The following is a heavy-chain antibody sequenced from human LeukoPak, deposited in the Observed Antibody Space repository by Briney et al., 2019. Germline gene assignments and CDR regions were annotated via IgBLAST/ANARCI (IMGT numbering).Heavy chain of an antibody. D-gene: IGHD4-17*01. CDR2: IYSGGST. Sequence: PGGSLILSCAASGFPVSSNYMSWVRQAPGKGLEWVSVIYSGGSTYYADSVKGRFTISRDNSENTLYLQMNSLRAEDTAVYYCARDLAHGDYEYWGQGTLVTVSS. CDR1: GFPVSSNY. V-gene: IGHV3-53*01. CDR3: ARDLAHGDYEY. J-gene: IGHJ4*02.